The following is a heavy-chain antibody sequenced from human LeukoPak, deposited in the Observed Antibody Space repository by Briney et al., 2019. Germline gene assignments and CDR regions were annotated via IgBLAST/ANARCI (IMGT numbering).Heavy chain of an antibody. Sequence: PGRSLRLSCAASGFTFSSYGMHWVRQAPGKGLEGVAVISYDGSNKYYADSVKGRFTISRDNSKNTLYLQMNSLRAEDTAVYYCAKGYDLYGMDVWGQGTTVTVSS. CDR3: AKGYDLYGMDV. D-gene: IGHD1-1*01. CDR1: GFTFSSYG. J-gene: IGHJ6*02. CDR2: ISYDGSNK. V-gene: IGHV3-30*18.